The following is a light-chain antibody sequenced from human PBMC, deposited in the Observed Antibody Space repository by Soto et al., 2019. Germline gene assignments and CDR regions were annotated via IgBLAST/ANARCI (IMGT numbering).Light chain of an antibody. CDR1: QILVYSDGNTY. J-gene: IGKJ1*01. CDR3: MQGTHWPPVT. V-gene: IGKV2-30*01. CDR2: KVS. Sequence: DFVMTQTPLSLPVTVGQPASISCRSSQILVYSDGNTYLNWFKQRPGQSPKRLIYKVSNRDYGVPDRFSGSGSGTDFTLKISRVEAEDVGVYYCMQGTHWPPVTFGQGAKV.